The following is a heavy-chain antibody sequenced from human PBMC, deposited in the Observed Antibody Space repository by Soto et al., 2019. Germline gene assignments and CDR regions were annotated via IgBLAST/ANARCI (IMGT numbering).Heavy chain of an antibody. D-gene: IGHD6-13*01. Sequence: GGSLRLSCAASGFTFRSYAMSWVRQAPGKGLEWVSTISGSGGSTYYADSVKGRFTISRDNSKNTLYLQMNSLRAEDTAVYYCAKDSLIRHMAAAGTSMDVWGKGTTVTVSS. CDR1: GFTFRSYA. CDR2: ISGSGGST. J-gene: IGHJ6*03. V-gene: IGHV3-23*01. CDR3: AKDSLIRHMAAAGTSMDV.